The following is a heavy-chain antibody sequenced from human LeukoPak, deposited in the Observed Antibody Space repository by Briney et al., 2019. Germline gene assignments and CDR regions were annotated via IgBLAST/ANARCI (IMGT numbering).Heavy chain of an antibody. CDR3: ARDNPKLTYYYGSGSHYYYYGMDV. CDR1: GYTFTGYY. D-gene: IGHD3-10*01. Sequence: ASVKVSCKASGYTFTGYYMNWVRQAPGQGLEWMGWISAYNGNTNYAQKLQGRVTMTTDTSTSTAYMELRSLRSDDTAVYYCARDNPKLTYYYGSGSHYYYYGMDVWGQGTTVTVSS. CDR2: ISAYNGNT. V-gene: IGHV1-18*04. J-gene: IGHJ6*02.